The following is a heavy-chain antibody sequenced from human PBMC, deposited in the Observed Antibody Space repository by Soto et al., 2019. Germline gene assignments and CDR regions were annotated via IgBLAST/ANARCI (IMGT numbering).Heavy chain of an antibody. V-gene: IGHV4-34*01. D-gene: IGHD3-10*01. CDR3: ARSYYYGSGSYYTPTPHHFFDY. Sequence: SETLSLTCAVYGGSFSGYYWSWIRQPPGKGLEWIGEINHSGSTNYNPSLKSRVTISVDTSKDQFSLKLSSVTAADTAVYYCARSYYYGSGSYYTPTPHHFFDYWGQGTLVTVSS. CDR1: GGSFSGYY. CDR2: INHSGST. J-gene: IGHJ4*02.